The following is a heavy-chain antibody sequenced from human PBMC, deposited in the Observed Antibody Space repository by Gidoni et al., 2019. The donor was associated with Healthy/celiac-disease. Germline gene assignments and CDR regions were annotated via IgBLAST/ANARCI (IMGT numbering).Heavy chain of an antibody. CDR2: ISAYNGNT. CDR3: AREGCTNGVCGYGMDV. V-gene: IGHV1-18*01. CDR1: GYPFTSYG. J-gene: IGHJ6*02. Sequence: QVQLVQSGAEVKKPGASVKVSCKASGYPFTSYGISWVRQAPGQVLEWMGWISAYNGNTNYAQKLQGRVTMTTDTSTSTAYMELRSLRSDDTAVYYCAREGCTNGVCGYGMDVWGQGTTVTVSS. D-gene: IGHD2-8*01.